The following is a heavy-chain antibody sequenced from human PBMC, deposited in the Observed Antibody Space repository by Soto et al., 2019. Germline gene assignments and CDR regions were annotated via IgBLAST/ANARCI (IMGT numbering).Heavy chain of an antibody. CDR1: GFTFSSYW. CDR2: INSDESST. Sequence: EVQLVESGGGLVQPGGSLRLSCAASGFTFSSYWMHWVRQAPGKGLVWVSRINSDESSTSYADSVKGRFIISRDNAKNTLYLHMNSLRAEDTAVYYCARTAWFGGFDYWGQGTLVTVSS. V-gene: IGHV3-74*01. J-gene: IGHJ4*02. D-gene: IGHD3-10*01. CDR3: ARTAWFGGFDY.